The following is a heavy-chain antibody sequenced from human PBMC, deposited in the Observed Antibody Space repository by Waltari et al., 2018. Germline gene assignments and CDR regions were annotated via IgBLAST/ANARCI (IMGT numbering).Heavy chain of an antibody. CDR2: ISYSGTT. Sequence: QLQLQESGPGLVKPSETLSLTCTVSGGSISSGRCYWGWIRQPPGKGLESIGYISYSGTTYYNLSLKSRVTMSVDTSRDQYSLSLRSVAAADTAVYYCARYYGNGEGWLDPWGQGTLVTVSS. CDR1: GGSISSGRCY. D-gene: IGHD3-3*01. J-gene: IGHJ5*02. CDR3: ARYYGNGEGWLDP. V-gene: IGHV4-39*07.